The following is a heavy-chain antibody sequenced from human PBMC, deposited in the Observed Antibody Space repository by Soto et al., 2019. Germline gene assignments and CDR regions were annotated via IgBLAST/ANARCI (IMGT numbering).Heavy chain of an antibody. CDR1: GFTFTDYA. J-gene: IGHJ4*02. CDR3: ERGPYGYISSWYYFDY. CDR2: ISGIGGST. V-gene: IGHV3-23*01. Sequence: HPGGSLRLSCAASGFTFTDYALSWVRQAPGKGLEWVATISGIGGSTYLADSVKGRLSISRDNSKNTVSLLMNSLRAEETAVYFCERGPYGYISSWYYFDYWGRGTLVTVSS. D-gene: IGHD6-13*01.